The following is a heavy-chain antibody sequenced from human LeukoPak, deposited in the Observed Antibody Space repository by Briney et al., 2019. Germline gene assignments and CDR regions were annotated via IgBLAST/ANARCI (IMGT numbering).Heavy chain of an antibody. CDR1: GYSFTTYW. J-gene: IGHJ4*02. CDR2: IYPGDSDT. Sequence: GESLKISCKASGYSFTTYWIGWVRQMPGKGLEWMGIIYPGDSDTRYSPSFQGQVTISADKSINTAYLHWSSLKASDTAMYYCARRGYCSGGTCFSAHFDYWGQGTLVTVSS. V-gene: IGHV5-51*01. CDR3: ARRGYCSGGTCFSAHFDY. D-gene: IGHD2-15*01.